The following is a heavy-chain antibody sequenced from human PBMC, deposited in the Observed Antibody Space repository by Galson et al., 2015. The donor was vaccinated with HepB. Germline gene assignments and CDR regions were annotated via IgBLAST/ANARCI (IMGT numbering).Heavy chain of an antibody. J-gene: IGHJ3*02. Sequence: QSGAEVKKPGEPLKISCKGSGYDFTAYWIGWVRQMPGRGLEFMAIIFPDDSDARYSPSFQGQVTISVDKSIGIAYLQWSNLKASDTAMYYCARRPNDYNDPHDAIYSWGQWKMVTVTS. CDR3: ARRPNDYNDPHDAIYS. V-gene: IGHV5-51*03. CDR1: GYDFTAYW. CDR2: IFPDDSDA. D-gene: IGHD5-24*01.